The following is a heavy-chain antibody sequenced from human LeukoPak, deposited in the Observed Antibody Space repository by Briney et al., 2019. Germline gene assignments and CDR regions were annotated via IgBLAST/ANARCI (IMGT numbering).Heavy chain of an antibody. Sequence: GSSVKVSCKASGGTFSSYAISWVRPAPGQGLEWMGRIIPILGIANYAQKFQGRVTITADKSTSTAYMELSSLRSEDTAVYYCASPLPIQQEPDHLPLDYWGQGTLVTVSS. CDR1: GGTFSSYA. CDR2: IIPILGIA. CDR3: ASPLPIQQEPDHLPLDY. V-gene: IGHV1-69*04. J-gene: IGHJ4*02. D-gene: IGHD5-18*01.